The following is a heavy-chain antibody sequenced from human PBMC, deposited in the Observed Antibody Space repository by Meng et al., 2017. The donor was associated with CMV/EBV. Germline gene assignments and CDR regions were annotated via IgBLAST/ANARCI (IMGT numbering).Heavy chain of an antibody. Sequence: ASVKVSCKASGYTFTSYDINWVRQATGQGLEWMGWMNPNSGNTGYAQKFQGRVTMTRNTSISTAYMELSSLRSEDTAVYYCARRVTILGGVISRWFDPWGQGTLVTVSS. V-gene: IGHV1-8*01. D-gene: IGHD3-3*01. CDR3: ARRVTILGGVISRWFDP. CDR1: GYTFTSYD. J-gene: IGHJ5*02. CDR2: MNPNSGNT.